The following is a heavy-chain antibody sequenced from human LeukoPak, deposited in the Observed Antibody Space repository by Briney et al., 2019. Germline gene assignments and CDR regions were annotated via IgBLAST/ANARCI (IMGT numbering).Heavy chain of an antibody. CDR3: VRDYRGFDY. Sequence: GGSLRLSCAASGFTFSSYELNWVRQAPGKGPEWVSYITTSGSTIYYADSVKGRFTISRENAKNSLYLQMNSLRAEDTAVYYCVRDYRGFDYWGQGTLVTVSS. CDR2: ITTSGSTI. V-gene: IGHV3-48*03. CDR1: GFTFSSYE. D-gene: IGHD1-26*01. J-gene: IGHJ4*02.